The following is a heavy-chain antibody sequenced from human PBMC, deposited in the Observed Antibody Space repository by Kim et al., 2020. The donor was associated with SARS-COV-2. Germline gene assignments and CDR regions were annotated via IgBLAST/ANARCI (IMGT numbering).Heavy chain of an antibody. D-gene: IGHD2-15*01. Sequence: SETLSLTCTVSGAFISGYYWSWIRQPPGKGLEWIGYIYYSGSTNYNPSLKSRVTISVDTSKNQFSLKLSSVTAADTAVYYCARDGLGYCSGGSCPWAFDIWGQGTIVTVST. V-gene: IGHV4-59*01. CDR3: ARDGLGYCSGGSCPWAFDI. CDR2: IYYSGST. J-gene: IGHJ3*02. CDR1: GAFISGYY.